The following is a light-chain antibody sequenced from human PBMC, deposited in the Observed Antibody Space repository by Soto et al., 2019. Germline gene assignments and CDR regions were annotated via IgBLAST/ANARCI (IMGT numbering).Light chain of an antibody. Sequence: DVQMTQYPVTVSASLGDTVTVTCRASQRIGRWLAWYQQQPGEAPKLLFFDASTLENGVPARCSGSRSGPESSLTISILQADDFATYCCKQYYSYWTCGQGTKVDIK. CDR2: DAS. CDR3: KQYYSYWT. J-gene: IGKJ1*01. CDR1: QRIGRW. V-gene: IGKV1-5*01.